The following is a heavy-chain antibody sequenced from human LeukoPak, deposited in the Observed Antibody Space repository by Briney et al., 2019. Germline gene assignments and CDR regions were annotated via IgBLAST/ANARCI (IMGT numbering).Heavy chain of an antibody. V-gene: IGHV3-30*04. J-gene: IGHJ2*01. CDR1: GFTFSSYA. CDR3: AKNNDYGGSYWYFDL. Sequence: GGSLRLSCAASGFTFSSYAMNWVRQAPGKGLEWVAVISYDETNKYYEDSVKGRFTISRDSSKNTLYLQMSSLRDEDTAVYYCAKNNDYGGSYWYFDLWGRGTLVTVSS. D-gene: IGHD4-23*01. CDR2: ISYDETNK.